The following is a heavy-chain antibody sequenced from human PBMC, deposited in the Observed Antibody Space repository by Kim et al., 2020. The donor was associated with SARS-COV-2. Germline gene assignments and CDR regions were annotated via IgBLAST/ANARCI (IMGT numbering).Heavy chain of an antibody. D-gene: IGHD1-1*01. CDR3: ASATAGTCWRGVRGFDY. CDR1: GGAIGSYY. Sequence: SETLSRTCTVSGGAIGSYYWSWIRQPPGKGLEWIGYIYYSGSTNYNPSLKSRVTISVDTSKNQFSLKLSSVTAVDTAVYYCASATAGTCWRGVRGFDYWGPGTLVTVSS. CDR2: IYYSGST. V-gene: IGHV4-59*01. J-gene: IGHJ4*02.